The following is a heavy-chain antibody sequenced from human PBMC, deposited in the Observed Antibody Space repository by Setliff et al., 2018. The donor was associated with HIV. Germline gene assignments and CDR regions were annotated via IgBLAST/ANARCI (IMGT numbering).Heavy chain of an antibody. D-gene: IGHD6-6*01. V-gene: IGHV1-24*01. Sequence: ASVKVSCKVSGGTVTEPSRHWVRQAPGKGLEWMGGLDPKDGKTMYAQKFQGRVTMTEDTSTDTAHMELRSLRSEDTAVYYCVIGSAARPFDYWGQGTLVTVSS. J-gene: IGHJ4*02. CDR3: VIGSAARPFDY. CDR2: LDPKDGKT. CDR1: GGTVTEPS.